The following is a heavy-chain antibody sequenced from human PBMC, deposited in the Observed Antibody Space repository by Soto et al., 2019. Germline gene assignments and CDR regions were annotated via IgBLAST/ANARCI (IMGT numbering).Heavy chain of an antibody. CDR1: GGSIRIGGYS. CDR2: IYHSGST. V-gene: IGHV4-30-2*01. J-gene: IGHJ5*02. Sequence: SDPLSLTCAGSGGSIRIGGYSWSWIRQPPGKGLEWIGYIYHSGSTYYNPSLKSRVTISVDRSKNQFSLKLSSVTAADTAVYYCARAEELTGWFDPWGQGTLVTVSS. D-gene: IGHD1-26*01. CDR3: ARAEELTGWFDP.